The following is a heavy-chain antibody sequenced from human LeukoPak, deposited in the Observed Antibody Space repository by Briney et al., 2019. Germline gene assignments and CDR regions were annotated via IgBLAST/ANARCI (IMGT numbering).Heavy chain of an antibody. D-gene: IGHD3-10*02. V-gene: IGHV3-11*04. J-gene: IGHJ6*04. Sequence: GGSLRLSCAASGFPFSDLYMYWVRQAPGKGLEWVSYISSSGSTIYYADSVKGRFTISRDNAKNSLYLQMNSLRAEDTAVYYCAELGITMIGGVWGKGTTVTISS. CDR1: GFPFSDLY. CDR2: ISSSGSTI. CDR3: AELGITMIGGV.